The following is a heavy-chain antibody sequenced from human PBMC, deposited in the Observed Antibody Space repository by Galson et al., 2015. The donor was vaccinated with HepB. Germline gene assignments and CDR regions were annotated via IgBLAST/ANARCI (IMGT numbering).Heavy chain of an antibody. J-gene: IGHJ6*02. CDR3: ARVDFWSGYYGSQNFYGMDV. V-gene: IGHV3-7*03. D-gene: IGHD3-3*01. Sequence: SLRLSCAASGFTFSRYWMSWVRQAPGKGLEWVVNIKEDGSEKHYVDSVKGRFTVSRDNAKNSQYLQMNSLRDEDTAVYYCARVDFWSGYYGSQNFYGMDVWGLGTTVTVSS. CDR2: IKEDGSEK. CDR1: GFTFSRYW.